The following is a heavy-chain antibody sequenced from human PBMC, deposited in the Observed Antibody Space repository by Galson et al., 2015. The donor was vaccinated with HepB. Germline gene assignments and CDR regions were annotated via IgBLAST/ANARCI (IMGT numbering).Heavy chain of an antibody. CDR2: ISPDGTTT. CDR1: GSTFRTSN. D-gene: IGHD1-1*01. CDR3: ARDFNWNFDL. J-gene: IGHJ4*02. V-gene: IGHV3-30-3*01. Sequence: SLRLSCAASGSTFRTSNMHWVRQGPVKGLEWVAIISPDGTTTYHADSVKGRFTISRDNSKNTLFLQMHSLRPEDTAVYYCARDFNWNFDLWSQGTLVTVSS.